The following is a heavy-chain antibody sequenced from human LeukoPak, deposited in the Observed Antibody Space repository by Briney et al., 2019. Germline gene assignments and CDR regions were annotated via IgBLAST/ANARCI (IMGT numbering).Heavy chain of an antibody. V-gene: IGHV4-39*07. CDR3: ARDTMVPANWFDP. CDR2: IYYGGST. CDR1: GGSINSSSYY. J-gene: IGHJ5*02. Sequence: PSETLSLTCAVSGGSINSSSYYWGWIRQPPGKGLEWIGSIYYGGSTYYNPSLKSRVTISVDMSKNQFSLKLSSVTAADTAVYYCARDTMVPANWFDPWGQGTLVTVSS. D-gene: IGHD3-10*01.